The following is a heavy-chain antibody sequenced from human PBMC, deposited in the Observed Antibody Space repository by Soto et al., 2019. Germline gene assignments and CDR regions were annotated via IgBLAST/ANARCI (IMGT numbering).Heavy chain of an antibody. CDR3: ARHLPYDFWSGADY. Sequence: GESLKISCKGSGYSFTIYCISWVLQRPGKGLEWMGRIDPSDSYTNYSPSFQGHVTISADKSISTAYLQWSSLKASDTAMYYCARHLPYDFWSGADYWGQGTLVTVSS. J-gene: IGHJ4*02. D-gene: IGHD3-3*01. CDR1: GYSFTIYC. CDR2: IDPSDSYT. V-gene: IGHV5-10-1*01.